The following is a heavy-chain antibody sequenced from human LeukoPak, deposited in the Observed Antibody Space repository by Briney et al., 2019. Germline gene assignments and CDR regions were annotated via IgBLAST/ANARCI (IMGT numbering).Heavy chain of an antibody. D-gene: IGHD5-18*01. CDR2: IYYSGST. CDR3: ARVGGYSYGYDFDY. CDR1: GGSISSYY. Sequence: KPSETLSLTCTVSGGSISSYYWSWIRQPPGKGLEWIGYIYYSGSTNYNPSLKSRVTISVDTSKNQFSLKLSSVTAADTAVYYCARVGGYSYGYDFDYWGQGTLVTVSS. V-gene: IGHV4-59*01. J-gene: IGHJ4*02.